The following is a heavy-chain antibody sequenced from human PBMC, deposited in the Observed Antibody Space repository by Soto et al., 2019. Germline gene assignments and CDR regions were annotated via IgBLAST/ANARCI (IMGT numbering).Heavy chain of an antibody. J-gene: IGHJ6*03. V-gene: IGHV1-69*04. CDR2: IIPILGIA. CDR1: GGTFSSYT. Sequence: ASVKVSCKASGGTFSSYTISWVRQAPGQGLEWMGRIIPILGIANYAQKFQGRVTITADKSTSTAYMELSSLRSEDTAVYYCARDRRRRAGTTEMIYYMDVWGKGTTVTVSS. D-gene: IGHD1-7*01. CDR3: ARDRRRRAGTTEMIYYMDV.